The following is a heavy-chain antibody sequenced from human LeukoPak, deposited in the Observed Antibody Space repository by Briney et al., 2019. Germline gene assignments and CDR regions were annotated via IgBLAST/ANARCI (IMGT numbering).Heavy chain of an antibody. D-gene: IGHD3-22*01. CDR3: ARAPSEIGGYYPEYFRH. CDR1: GFTFSTYW. V-gene: IGHV3-74*01. Sequence: QPGGSLRLSCAASGFTFSTYWMHWVRQTPGKGLVWVSRITSDGSTPTYADSVEGRFTISRDNAKKTVSLQMNSLRPEDTGVYYCARAPSEIGGYYPEYFRHWGQGTLVTVSS. J-gene: IGHJ1*01. CDR2: ITSDGSTP.